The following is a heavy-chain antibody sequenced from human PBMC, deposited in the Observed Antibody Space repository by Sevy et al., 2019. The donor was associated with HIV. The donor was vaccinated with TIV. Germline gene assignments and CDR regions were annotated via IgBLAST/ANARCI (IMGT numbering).Heavy chain of an antibody. J-gene: IGHJ6*02. Sequence: GGSLRLSCAASGFTFSSYWMHWVRQAPGKGLVWVSHINSDGSKTGYADSVKGRFTISRDNAKNSLYLQMNSLRAEDTAVYYCARDRDIVATKGDYYYGMDVWGQGTTVTVSS. D-gene: IGHD5-12*01. V-gene: IGHV3-74*01. CDR1: GFTFSSYW. CDR2: INSDGSKT. CDR3: ARDRDIVATKGDYYYGMDV.